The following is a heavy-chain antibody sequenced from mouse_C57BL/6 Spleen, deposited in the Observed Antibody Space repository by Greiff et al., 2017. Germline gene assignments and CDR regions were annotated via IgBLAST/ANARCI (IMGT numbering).Heavy chain of an antibody. D-gene: IGHD1-1*01. CDR3: AARGGDTTVVESFYAMDY. J-gene: IGHJ4*01. Sequence: QVQLQQSGAELVMPGASVKLSCKASGYTFTSYWMHWVKQRPGQGLEWIGEIDPSDSYTNYNQKFKGKSTLTVDKSSSTAYMQLSSLTSEDSAVYYCAARGGDTTVVESFYAMDYWGQGTSVTVSS. CDR1: GYTFTSYW. V-gene: IGHV1-69*01. CDR2: IDPSDSYT.